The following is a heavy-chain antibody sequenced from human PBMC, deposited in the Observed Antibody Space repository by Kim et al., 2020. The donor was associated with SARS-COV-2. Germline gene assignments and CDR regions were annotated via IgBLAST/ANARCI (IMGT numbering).Heavy chain of an antibody. V-gene: IGHV4-34*01. Sequence: SETLSLTCAVYGGSFSGYYWSWIRQPPGKGLEWIGEINHSGSTNYNPSLKSRVTISVDTSKNQFSLKLSSVTAADTAVYYCARGQDILTGYYPYYYYYYMDVWGKGTTVTVSS. D-gene: IGHD3-9*01. J-gene: IGHJ6*03. CDR2: INHSGST. CDR3: ARGQDILTGYYPYYYYYYMDV. CDR1: GGSFSGYY.